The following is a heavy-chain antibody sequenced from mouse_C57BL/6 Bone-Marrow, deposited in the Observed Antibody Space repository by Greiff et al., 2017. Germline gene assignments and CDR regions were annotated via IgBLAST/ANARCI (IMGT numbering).Heavy chain of an antibody. CDR1: GFDFSRYW. CDR2: INPDSSTI. J-gene: IGHJ2*01. Sequence: EVQVVESGGGLVQPGGSLKLSCAASGFDFSRYWMSWVRRAPGKGLEWIGEINPDSSTINYAPSLKDKFIISRDNAKKTLYLQMSKVRSEDTALYYCASLDGDSYYFDYWGQGTTLTVSS. V-gene: IGHV4-1*01. D-gene: IGHD2-13*01. CDR3: ASLDGDSYYFDY.